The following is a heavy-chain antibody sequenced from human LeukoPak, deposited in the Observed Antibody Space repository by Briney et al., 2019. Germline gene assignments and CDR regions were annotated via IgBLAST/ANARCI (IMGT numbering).Heavy chain of an antibody. J-gene: IGHJ4*02. CDR1: GFTFSSYW. CDR3: ARAGSGWYYFDY. CDR2: INSDGSST. V-gene: IGHV3-74*01. D-gene: IGHD6-19*01. Sequence: GGSLRLPCAASGFTFSSYWMHWVRQAPGKGLVWVSRINSDGSSTSYADSVKGRFTISRDNAKNTLYLQMNSLRAEDTAVYYCARAGSGWYYFDYWGQGTLVTVSS.